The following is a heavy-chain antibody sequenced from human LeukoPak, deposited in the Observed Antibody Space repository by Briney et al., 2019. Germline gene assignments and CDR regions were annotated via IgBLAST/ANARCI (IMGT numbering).Heavy chain of an antibody. D-gene: IGHD1-26*01. Sequence: PSQTLSLTCTVSGGSISSGSYYWTWIRQPAGKRLEWIGRIYTSGSTNYNPSLKSRVTISLDTSKNQFSLKLSSVTAADTAVYYCARKASHYTAGGFDYWGQGTLVTVSS. CDR3: ARKASHYTAGGFDY. CDR2: IYTSGST. CDR1: GGSISSGSYY. J-gene: IGHJ4*02. V-gene: IGHV4-61*02.